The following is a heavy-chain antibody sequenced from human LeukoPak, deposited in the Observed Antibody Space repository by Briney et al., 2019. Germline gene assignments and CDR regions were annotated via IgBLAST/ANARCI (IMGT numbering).Heavy chain of an antibody. V-gene: IGHV4-59*01. CDR2: IYYSGST. D-gene: IGHD6-6*01. CDR1: GGSISSYY. J-gene: IGHJ4*02. CDR3: AREGIAAQSYDY. Sequence: PSETLSLTCTDSGGSISSYYWSWIRQPPGKGLEWIGYIYYSGSTNYNPSLKSRVTISVDTSKNQFSLKLSSVTAADTAVYYCAREGIAAQSYDYWGQGTLVTVSS.